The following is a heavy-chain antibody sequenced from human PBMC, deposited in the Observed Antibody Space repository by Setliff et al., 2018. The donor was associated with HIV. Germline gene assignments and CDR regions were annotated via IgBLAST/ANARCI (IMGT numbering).Heavy chain of an antibody. CDR3: ARLVRGGSGHYFDY. CDR2: VFYSGST. J-gene: IGHJ4*02. D-gene: IGHD3-10*01. Sequence: PSETLSLTCAVSGVTFSSNNYYWGWLRQTTGKGLEWIGTVFYSGSTSYSPPLKSRVTISFDTSKNQFSLKLKSVTAADTALYYCARLVRGGSGHYFDYWGQG. V-gene: IGHV4-39*07. CDR1: GVTFSSNNYY.